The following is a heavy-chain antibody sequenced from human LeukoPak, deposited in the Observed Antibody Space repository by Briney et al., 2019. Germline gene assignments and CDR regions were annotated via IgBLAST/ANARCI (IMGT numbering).Heavy chain of an antibody. J-gene: IGHJ3*02. Sequence: ASQKVSCKASGYTFIRYYMHWVRQAPGQGLEWMGWINPNNGGTNYAQKFQGRVTMTRDTSISTAYMELSRLRSDDTAVYYCARARSGLTALDIWGQGTMVTVSS. CDR1: GYTFIRYY. V-gene: IGHV1-2*02. CDR3: ARARSGLTALDI. CDR2: INPNNGGT. D-gene: IGHD3/OR15-3a*01.